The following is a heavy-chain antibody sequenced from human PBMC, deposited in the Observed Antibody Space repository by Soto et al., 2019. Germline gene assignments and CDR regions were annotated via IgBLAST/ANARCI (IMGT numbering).Heavy chain of an antibody. CDR2: IYYSGST. V-gene: IGHV4-31*02. Sequence: TSETLSLTCTVSGGSISSGGYYWSWIRQHPGEGLEWIGYIYYSGSTYYNPSLKSRVTISVDTSKNQFSLKLSSVTAADTAVYYCARGPQFYYGSSGYPAYFDYWGQGTLVTVSS. D-gene: IGHD3-22*01. CDR1: GGSISSGGYY. J-gene: IGHJ4*02. CDR3: ARGPQFYYGSSGYPAYFDY.